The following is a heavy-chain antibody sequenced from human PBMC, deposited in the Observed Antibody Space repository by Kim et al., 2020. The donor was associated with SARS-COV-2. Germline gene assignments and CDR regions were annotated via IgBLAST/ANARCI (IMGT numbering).Heavy chain of an antibody. D-gene: IGHD3-22*01. V-gene: IGHV5-10-1*01. J-gene: IGHJ4*02. CDR1: GYSFTSYW. Sequence: GESLKISCKGSGYSFTSYWISWVRQMPGKGLEWMGRIDPSDSYTNYSPSFQGHVTISADKSISTAYLQWSSLKASDTAMYYCARGSLNYYDSSGPEDYWGQGTLVTVSS. CDR3: ARGSLNYYDSSGPEDY. CDR2: IDPSDSYT.